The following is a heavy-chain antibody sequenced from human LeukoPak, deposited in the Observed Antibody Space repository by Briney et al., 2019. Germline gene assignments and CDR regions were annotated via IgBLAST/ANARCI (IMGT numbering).Heavy chain of an antibody. CDR1: GYTYTSYY. CDR3: ARINRGHSSSFFDY. Sequence: ASVKVSCTVAGYTYTSYYMLWVRQAPGQGLEWMGIINPSGGSTSYAQKFQGRVTMTRDTSTSTVYMELSSLRSEDTAVYYCARINRGHSSSFFDYWGQRTLVTVSS. J-gene: IGHJ4*02. CDR2: INPSGGST. V-gene: IGHV1-46*01. D-gene: IGHD6-6*01.